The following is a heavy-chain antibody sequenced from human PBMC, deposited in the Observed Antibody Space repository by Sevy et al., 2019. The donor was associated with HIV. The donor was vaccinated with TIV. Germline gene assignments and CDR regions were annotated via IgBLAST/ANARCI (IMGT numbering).Heavy chain of an antibody. CDR3: AKDPLISLGADLFDY. CDR2: IQYDGRNE. D-gene: IGHD3-16*01. Sequence: GGSLRLSCAASGFTFSSYGMHWVRQSPGKGLEWVAFIQYDGRNEKYAGSVKGRFTISRDNSKNTLYMQMNSLRVEDTAVYYCAKDPLISLGADLFDYWGQGTLVTVSS. J-gene: IGHJ4*02. V-gene: IGHV3-30*02. CDR1: GFTFSSYG.